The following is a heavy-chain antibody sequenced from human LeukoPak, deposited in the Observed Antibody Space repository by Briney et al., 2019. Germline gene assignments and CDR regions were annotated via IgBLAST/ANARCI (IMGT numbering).Heavy chain of an antibody. CDR3: ARAPVDWQFYYGMDV. CDR2: IYYSGST. Sequence: SQTLSLTCTVSGGSISSGDYYWGWLRQPPGTGLEWIGYIYYSGSTYYNPSLKSRVTISVDTSKNQFSLKLSSVTAADTAVYYCARAPVDWQFYYGMDVWGQGTTVTVPS. J-gene: IGHJ6*02. V-gene: IGHV4-30-4*01. D-gene: IGHD5-12*01. CDR1: GGSISSGDYY.